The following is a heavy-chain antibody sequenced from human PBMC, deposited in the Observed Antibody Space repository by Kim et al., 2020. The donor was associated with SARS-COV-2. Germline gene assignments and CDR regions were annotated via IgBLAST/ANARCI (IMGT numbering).Heavy chain of an antibody. V-gene: IGHV3-7*01. CDR3: ATTTVTGAFDI. CDR1: GFTFSSYW. J-gene: IGHJ3*02. Sequence: GGSLRLSCAASGFTFSSYWMSWVRQAPGKGLEWVANIKQDGSEKYYVDSVKGRFTISRDNAKNSLYLQMNSLRAEDTAVYYCATTTVTGAFDIWGQGTMVTVSS. CDR2: IKQDGSEK. D-gene: IGHD4-4*01.